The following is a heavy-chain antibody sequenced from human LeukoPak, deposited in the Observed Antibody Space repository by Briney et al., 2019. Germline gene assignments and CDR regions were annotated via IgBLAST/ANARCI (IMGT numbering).Heavy chain of an antibody. D-gene: IGHD3-22*01. Sequence: ASVKVSCKASGYTFTTYGITWVRQAPGQGLEWMGWITPNNGNINYARKFQGRFTMTTDTSTTTAYMELRSLRSDDTAVYYCARGGKYYYDSSGSFYYYYMDVWGKGTTVTISS. V-gene: IGHV1-18*01. CDR1: GYTFTTYG. CDR3: ARGGKYYYDSSGSFYYYYMDV. CDR2: ITPNNGNI. J-gene: IGHJ6*03.